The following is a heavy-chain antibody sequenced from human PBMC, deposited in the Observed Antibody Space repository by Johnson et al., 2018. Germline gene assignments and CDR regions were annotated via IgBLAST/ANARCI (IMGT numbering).Heavy chain of an antibody. CDR3: ARDIMITFGGVIVPLGAFDI. D-gene: IGHD3-16*02. CDR2: ISSSSSTI. CDR1: GFTFSSYS. Sequence: VQLVQSGGGLVQPGVSLRLSCAASGFTFSSYSMNWVRQAPGKGLEWVSYISSSSSTIYYADSVKGRFTTSRDNAKNSLYLQMNSLRAEDTAVYYCARDIMITFGGVIVPLGAFDICGQGTMVTVSS. J-gene: IGHJ3*02. V-gene: IGHV3-48*01.